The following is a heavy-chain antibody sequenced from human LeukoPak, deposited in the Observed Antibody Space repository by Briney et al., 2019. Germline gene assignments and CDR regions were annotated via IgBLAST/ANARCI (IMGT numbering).Heavy chain of an antibody. CDR2: ISAYNGNT. CDR3: ARRYYGSGSYYNINRFDY. J-gene: IGHJ4*02. V-gene: IGHV1-18*01. CDR1: GYTFTSYG. Sequence: ASVKVSCEASGYTFTSYGISWVRQAPGQGLEWMGWISAYNGNTNYAQKLQGRVTMTTDTSTSTAYMELSRLRSDDTAVYYCARRYYGSGSYYNINRFDYWGQGTLVTVSS. D-gene: IGHD3-10*01.